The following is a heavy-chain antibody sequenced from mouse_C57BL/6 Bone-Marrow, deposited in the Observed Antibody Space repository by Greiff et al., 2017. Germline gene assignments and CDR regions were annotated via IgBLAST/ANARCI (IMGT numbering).Heavy chain of an antibody. J-gene: IGHJ3*01. CDR3: ATQTAQAFAY. D-gene: IGHD3-2*02. Sequence: EVQLQQSGPELVKPGASVKIPCKASGYTFTDYNMDWVKQSHGKSLEWIGDINPNNGGTIYNQKFKGKATLTVDKSSSTAYMELRSLTSEDTAVYYCATQTAQAFAYWGQGTLVTVSA. CDR1: GYTFTDYN. CDR2: INPNNGGT. V-gene: IGHV1-18*01.